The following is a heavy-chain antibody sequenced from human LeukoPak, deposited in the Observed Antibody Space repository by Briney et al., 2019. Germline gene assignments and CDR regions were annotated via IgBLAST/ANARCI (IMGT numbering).Heavy chain of an antibody. V-gene: IGHV5-51*01. CDR3: ARPMSGHYSSLDY. Sequence: GESLKISCKGSGYGFTSHWIGWVRQMPGKGLEWMGIIYPGDSDTRYSPSFQGQVTITVDESINTAYLQWSSLKASDTAIYYCARPMSGHYSSLDYWGQGTLVTVSS. J-gene: IGHJ4*02. D-gene: IGHD1-26*01. CDR2: IYPGDSDT. CDR1: GYGFTSHW.